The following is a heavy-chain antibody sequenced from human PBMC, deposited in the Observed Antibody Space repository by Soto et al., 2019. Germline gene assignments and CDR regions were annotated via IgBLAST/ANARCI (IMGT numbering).Heavy chain of an antibody. V-gene: IGHV3-21*01. CDR3: AKAFRYCTGGTCNRIDY. D-gene: IGHD2-15*01. CDR1: GFTFSSYS. CDR2: ITSGSGYI. J-gene: IGHJ4*02. Sequence: GGSLRLSCAASGFTFSSYSMNWVRQAPGKGLEWVSSITSGSGYIYYADSVKGRFIMSRDNAKNSLSLQMNSLRAEDTAVYYCAKAFRYCTGGTCNRIDYWGQGTLVTVSS.